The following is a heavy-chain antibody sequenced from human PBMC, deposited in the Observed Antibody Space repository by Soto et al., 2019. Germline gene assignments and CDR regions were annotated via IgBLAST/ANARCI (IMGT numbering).Heavy chain of an antibody. CDR2: ISSSSSTI. D-gene: IGHD2-2*01. J-gene: IGHJ3*02. Sequence: VQLVESGGGLVQPGGSLRLSCAASGFTFSSYSMNWVRQVPGKGLEWVSYISSSSSTIYYADSVKGRFTISRDNAKNSLYLQMNSLRAEDTAVYYCARDIQRYCSSTSCHFDAFDIWGQGTMVTVSS. CDR1: GFTFSSYS. V-gene: IGHV3-48*01. CDR3: ARDIQRYCSSTSCHFDAFDI.